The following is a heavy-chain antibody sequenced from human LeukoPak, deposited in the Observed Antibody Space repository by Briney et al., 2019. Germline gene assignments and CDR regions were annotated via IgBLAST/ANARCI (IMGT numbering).Heavy chain of an antibody. V-gene: IGHV1-46*01. CDR3: ARDLDDSKERGYSYGYYYYGMDV. D-gene: IGHD5-18*01. Sequence: GASVKVSCKTSGYTFTSHDISWVRQAPGQGLEWMGIINPSGGSTSYAQKFQGRVTMARDTSTSTVYMELSSLRSEDTAVYYCARDLDDSKERGYSYGYYYYGMDVWGQGTTVTVSS. CDR1: GYTFTSHD. CDR2: INPSGGST. J-gene: IGHJ6*02.